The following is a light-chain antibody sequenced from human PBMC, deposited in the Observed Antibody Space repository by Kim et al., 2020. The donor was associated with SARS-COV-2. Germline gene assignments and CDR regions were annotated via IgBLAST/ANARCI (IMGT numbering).Light chain of an antibody. CDR1: SGNNVGTYR. CDR2: YKSDSDK. J-gene: IGLJ3*02. V-gene: IGLV5-45*02. CDR3: MISHNGAWV. Sequence: LTCTLRSGNNVGTYRIDWYRQRPGSPPQYLLRYKSDSDKQQGSGVPSRFSGSKDASANAGILLISGLQSEDEADYYCMISHNGAWVFGGGTQLTVL.